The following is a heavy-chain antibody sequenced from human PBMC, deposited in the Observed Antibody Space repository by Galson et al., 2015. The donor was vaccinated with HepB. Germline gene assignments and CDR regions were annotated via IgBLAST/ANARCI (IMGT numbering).Heavy chain of an antibody. J-gene: IGHJ4*02. CDR2: LSYDGSSD. V-gene: IGHV3-30*18. CDR1: GFTFSTYD. D-gene: IGHD3-16*01. Sequence: SLRLSCAASGFTFSTYDMHWVRQAPGKGLEWVTFLSYDGSSDYYVDSVKGRFTISRDNSKNTLFLQMNSLRPEDTAVYYCAKESLGGGLDYWGQGTLVTVSS. CDR3: AKESLGGGLDY.